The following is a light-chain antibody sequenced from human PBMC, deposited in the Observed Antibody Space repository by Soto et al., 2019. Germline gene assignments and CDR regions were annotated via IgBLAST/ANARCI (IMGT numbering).Light chain of an antibody. Sequence: QSVLTQPASVSGSPGQSITISCTGSRSDIGGFNYVSWYQQHPGKAPKVLIYEVTARPSGVSNRFSGSKSGNTASLTISGLXTDDEADYFCISYTIRSSFYVFGTGTKVTVL. CDR2: EVT. J-gene: IGLJ1*01. CDR3: ISYTIRSSFYV. CDR1: RSDIGGFNY. V-gene: IGLV2-14*01.